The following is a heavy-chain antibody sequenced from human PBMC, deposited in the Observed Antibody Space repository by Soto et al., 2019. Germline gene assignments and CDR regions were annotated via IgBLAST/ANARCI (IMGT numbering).Heavy chain of an antibody. J-gene: IGHJ6*02. CDR2: ISFDGLNK. V-gene: IGHV3-30*18. CDR3: AQDRSGSFPFYYGMDV. CDR1: GLTFHRHD. D-gene: IGHD1-26*01. Sequence: TGGSLRLSCAASGLTFHRHDMHWVRQAPGKGLEWVAVISFDGLNKYYADSVKGRFTISRDNSNATLYLQMNTVRAEDTAVYYCAQDRSGSFPFYYGMDVWGQGTTVTVSS.